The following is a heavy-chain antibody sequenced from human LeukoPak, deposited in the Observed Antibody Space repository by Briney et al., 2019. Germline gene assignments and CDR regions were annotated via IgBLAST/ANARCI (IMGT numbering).Heavy chain of an antibody. V-gene: IGHV1-24*01. CDR2: FDPEHGET. Sequence: ASVKVSCKVSGNTLTELSVHWVRQVPGKGLEWMGGFDPEHGETIYAQKFQGRVTMTEDTSTDTAYMELSSLKSEDTAVYYCATEADGSLTVWGKGTMVTVSS. CDR3: ATEADGSLTV. CDR1: GNTLTELS. J-gene: IGHJ6*04. D-gene: IGHD3-10*01.